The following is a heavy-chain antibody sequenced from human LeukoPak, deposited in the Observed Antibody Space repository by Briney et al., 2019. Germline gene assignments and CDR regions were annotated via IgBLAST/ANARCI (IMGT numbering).Heavy chain of an antibody. Sequence: SVKVSCKASGGTFSSYAISWVRQAPGQGLEWMGGIIPIFGTANYAQKFQGRVTITADESTSTAYMELSSLRSEDTAVYYCARGGLGYCSGGSCRNWFDPWGQGTLVTVSS. CDR2: IIPIFGTA. J-gene: IGHJ5*02. CDR3: ARGGLGYCSGGSCRNWFDP. D-gene: IGHD2-15*01. V-gene: IGHV1-69*13. CDR1: GGTFSSYA.